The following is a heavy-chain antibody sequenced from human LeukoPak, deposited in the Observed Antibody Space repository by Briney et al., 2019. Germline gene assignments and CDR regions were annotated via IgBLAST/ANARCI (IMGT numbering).Heavy chain of an antibody. CDR3: ARDGESTYYYYGMDV. D-gene: IGHD3-10*01. Sequence: PSESLSLTCTVSGGSISSYYWGWIRQPAGKGLEWLGLIYSSGTTNYNPSLKSRVTMSLDTSKSQFSLRLTSVTDADTAVYYCARDGESTYYYYGMDVWGQGTTVTVSS. CDR1: GGSISSYY. V-gene: IGHV4-4*07. CDR2: IYSSGTT. J-gene: IGHJ6*02.